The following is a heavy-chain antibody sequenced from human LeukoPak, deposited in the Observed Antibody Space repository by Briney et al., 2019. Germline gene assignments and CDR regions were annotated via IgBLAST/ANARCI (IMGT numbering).Heavy chain of an antibody. Sequence: SETLSLTCSVSNSSISSDYYWGWIRQPPGKGLEWIGYIYYSGSTNYNPSLKSRVTISVDTSKNQFSLKLSSVTAADTAVYYCARGAPYYYDSSGYLFDYWGQGTLVTVSS. D-gene: IGHD3-22*01. CDR2: IYYSGST. CDR3: ARGAPYYYDSSGYLFDY. V-gene: IGHV4-61*01. CDR1: NSSISSDYY. J-gene: IGHJ4*02.